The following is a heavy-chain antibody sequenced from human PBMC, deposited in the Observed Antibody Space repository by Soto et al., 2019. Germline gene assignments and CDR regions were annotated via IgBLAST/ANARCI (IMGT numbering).Heavy chain of an antibody. Sequence: QITLKESGPTLVKPTQTLTLTCTFSGFSLSTSGVCVGWFRQPPGKAPEWLAIICWDDGKRYSPSLKSRLTITQDTSKKLVVLILTNMDPVDTATYFCAHRRQLGDFDSWGQGTLVTVSS. J-gene: IGHJ4*02. CDR1: GFSLSTSGVC. V-gene: IGHV2-5*02. CDR3: AHRRQLGDFDS. CDR2: ICWDDGK. D-gene: IGHD7-27*01.